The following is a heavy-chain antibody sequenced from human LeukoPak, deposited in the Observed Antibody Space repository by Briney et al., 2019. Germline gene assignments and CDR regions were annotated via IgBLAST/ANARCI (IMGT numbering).Heavy chain of an antibody. V-gene: IGHV4-39*01. CDR2: IYYSGST. D-gene: IGHD2-2*01. CDR3: ARFEDIDTVPAARSTNWFDP. J-gene: IGHJ5*02. CDR1: GGSISSSSYY. Sequence: SETLSLTCTVSGGSISSSSYYWGWIRQPPGKGLEWIGSIYYSGSTYYNPSLKSRVTISVDTSKNQFSLKLSSVTAADTAVYYCARFEDIDTVPAARSTNWFDPWGQGTLVTVSS.